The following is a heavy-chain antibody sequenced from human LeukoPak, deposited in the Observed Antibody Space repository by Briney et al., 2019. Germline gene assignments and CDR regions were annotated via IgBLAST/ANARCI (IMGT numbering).Heavy chain of an antibody. CDR3: AREIGGSYYLDY. CDR1: GGSISSYY. D-gene: IGHD1-26*01. CDR2: IYYSGST. J-gene: IGHJ4*02. V-gene: IGHV4-59*01. Sequence: PSETLSLTCTVSGGSISSYYWSWIRQPPGKGLEWIGYIYYSGSTNYNPSLKSRVTISVDTSKNQFSLKLSSVTAADTAVYYCAREIGGSYYLDYWGQGTLVTVSS.